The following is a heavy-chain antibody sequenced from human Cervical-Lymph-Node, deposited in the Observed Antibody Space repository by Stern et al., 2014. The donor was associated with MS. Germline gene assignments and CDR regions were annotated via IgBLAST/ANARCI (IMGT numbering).Heavy chain of an antibody. CDR1: GFSFSQYW. CDR2: IKTQTDGGTA. Sequence: VQLVESGGGLVKPGGSLTLSCAASGFSFSQYWMSWVRQAPGQGLEWIGRIKTQTDGGTAHYAAPVTGRFTISRDDSKNTLYLHMNSLKSEDTGIYYCSTSILDYWGQGTLVTVSS. V-gene: IGHV3-15*01. CDR3: STSILDY. J-gene: IGHJ4*02. D-gene: IGHD5-24*01.